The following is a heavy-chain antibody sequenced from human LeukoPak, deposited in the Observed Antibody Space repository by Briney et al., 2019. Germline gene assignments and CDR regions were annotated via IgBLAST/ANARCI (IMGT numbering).Heavy chain of an antibody. Sequence: GGSLRLSCAAYGFTFTSYALNWVRQAPGKGLEWVSAIGGSGSSTYYADSVKGRFTISRDNSKNTLYLQMNSLRAEDTAVYYCAKDGYDIRYFQHWGQGTLVTVSS. V-gene: IGHV3-23*01. CDR1: GFTFTSYA. CDR2: IGGSGSST. CDR3: AKDGYDIRYFQH. D-gene: IGHD3-3*01. J-gene: IGHJ1*01.